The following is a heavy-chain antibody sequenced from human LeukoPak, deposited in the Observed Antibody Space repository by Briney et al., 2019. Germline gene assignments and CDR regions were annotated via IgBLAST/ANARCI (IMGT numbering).Heavy chain of an antibody. CDR3: ARDSAKETYGDYEGY. CDR1: GFTVSSNY. J-gene: IGHJ4*02. Sequence: QAGGSLRLSCAASGFTVSSNYMSWVRQAPGKGLEWVSVIYSGGSTYYADSVKGRFTISRDNSKNTLYPQMNSLRAEDTAVYYCARDSAKETYGDYEGYWGQGTLVTVSS. V-gene: IGHV3-53*01. D-gene: IGHD4-17*01. CDR2: IYSGGST.